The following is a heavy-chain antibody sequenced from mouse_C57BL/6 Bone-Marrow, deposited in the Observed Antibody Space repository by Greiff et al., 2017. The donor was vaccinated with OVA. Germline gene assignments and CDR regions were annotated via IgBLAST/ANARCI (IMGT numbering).Heavy chain of an antibody. J-gene: IGHJ2*01. CDR3: ASAGSSGYYFAY. Sequence: VQLQQPGAELVKPGASVKLSCKASGYTFTSYWMHWVKQRPGQGLEWIGEIDPCDSNTNYNQKFKGKATLTADTSSSTAYMQRSSLTSEDSAVYSWASAGSSGYYFAYWGQGTLLTVSS. D-gene: IGHD3-2*02. V-gene: IGHV1-50*01. CDR1: GYTFTSYW. CDR2: IDPCDSNT.